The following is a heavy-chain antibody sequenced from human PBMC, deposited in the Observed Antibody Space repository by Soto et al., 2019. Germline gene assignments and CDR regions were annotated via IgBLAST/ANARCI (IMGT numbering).Heavy chain of an antibody. CDR1: GYTFTSYY. J-gene: IGHJ6*02. CDR2: INPSGGST. CDR3: AREGIQLWSRYGMDV. Sequence: ASVKVSCKASGYTFTSYYMHWVRQAPGQGLEWMGIINPSGGSTSYAQKFQGRVTMTRDTSTSTVYMALSSLRSEDTAVYYCAREGIQLWSRYGMDVWGQGTTVTVSS. D-gene: IGHD5-18*01. V-gene: IGHV1-46*01.